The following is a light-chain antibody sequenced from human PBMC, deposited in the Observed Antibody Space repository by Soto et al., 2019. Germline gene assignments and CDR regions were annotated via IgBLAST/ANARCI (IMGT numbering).Light chain of an antibody. CDR1: DIVSKG. CDR2: SDT. J-gene: IGLJ2*01. V-gene: IGLV3-21*01. Sequence: SYELTQPPSVSVAPGKTASISCGGNDIVSKGVHWYQQKPGQAPVLVIYSDTDLPPVITERFSGSNSANLATLTISRVEAGDEADYYCQVWDSGSAHVVFGGGTKLTVL. CDR3: QVWDSGSAHVV.